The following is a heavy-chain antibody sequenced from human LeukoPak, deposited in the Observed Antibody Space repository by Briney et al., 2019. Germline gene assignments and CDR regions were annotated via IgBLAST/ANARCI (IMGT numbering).Heavy chain of an antibody. J-gene: IGHJ4*02. D-gene: IGHD2-8*01. V-gene: IGHV3-23*01. CDR3: AKGKMYAMGVIDY. CDR2: ISGSGGST. Sequence: PGGSLRLPCAASGFTFSSYAMSWVRQAPGKGLEWVSAISGSGGSTYYADSVKGRFTISRDNSKNTLYLQMNSLRAEDTAVYYCAKGKMYAMGVIDYWGQGTLVTVSS. CDR1: GFTFSSYA.